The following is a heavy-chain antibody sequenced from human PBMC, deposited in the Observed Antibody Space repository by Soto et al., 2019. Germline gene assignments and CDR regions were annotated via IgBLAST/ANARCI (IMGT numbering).Heavy chain of an antibody. J-gene: IGHJ4*02. D-gene: IGHD2-8*01. CDR1: GGSISSGDYY. V-gene: IGHV4-30-4*01. CDR3: ARVGLRTKGGYYFDY. CDR2: IYYSGST. Sequence: SETLSLTCTVSGGSISSGDYYWSWIRQPPGKGLEWIGYIYYSGSTYYNPSLKSRVTISVDTSKNQFSLKLSSVTAADTAVYYCARVGLRTKGGYYFDYWGQGTLVTV.